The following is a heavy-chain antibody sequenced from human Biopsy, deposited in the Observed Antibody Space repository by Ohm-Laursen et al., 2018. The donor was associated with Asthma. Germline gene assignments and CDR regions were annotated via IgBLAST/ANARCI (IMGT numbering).Heavy chain of an antibody. CDR1: GFTFSNYG. CDR3: ARERAGVLGSYNGMDV. Sequence: SLRLSCAASGFTFSNYGMHWVRQVAGKGLDWVAVVTYDGISQYYAESVKGRFTIPRDNSRNTLNLQMNSVRPDDTAVYFCARERAGVLGSYNGMDVWGPGTTISGSS. V-gene: IGHV3-30*03. D-gene: IGHD2-8*01. CDR2: VTYDGISQ. J-gene: IGHJ6*02.